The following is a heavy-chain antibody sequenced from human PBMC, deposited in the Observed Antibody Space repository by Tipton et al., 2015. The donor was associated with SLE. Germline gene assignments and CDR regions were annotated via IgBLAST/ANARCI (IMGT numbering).Heavy chain of an antibody. V-gene: IGHV4-34*01. CDR3: ARGLPDFDY. J-gene: IGHJ4*02. CDR2: INHSGST. CDR1: GGSFSGYY. Sequence: LRLSCAVYGGSFSGYYWSWIRQPPGKGLEWIGGINHSGSTNYNPSLKSRVTISVDTSKNQFSLKLSSVTAADTAVYYCARGLPDFDYWGQGTLVTVSS.